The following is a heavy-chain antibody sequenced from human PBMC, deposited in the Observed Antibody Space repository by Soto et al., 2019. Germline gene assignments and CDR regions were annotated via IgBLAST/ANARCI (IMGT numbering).Heavy chain of an antibody. CDR2: IKSKTDGGTT. CDR3: TTLLWSGYYRDYYYYGMDV. V-gene: IGHV3-15*01. Sequence: GGSLRLSCAASGFTFSNAWMSWVRQAPGKGLEWVGRIKSKTDGGTTDYAAPVKGRFTISRDDSKNTLYLQMNSLKTEDTAVYYCTTLLWSGYYRDYYYYGMDVWGQGTTVTVSS. CDR1: GFTFSNAW. J-gene: IGHJ6*02. D-gene: IGHD3-3*01.